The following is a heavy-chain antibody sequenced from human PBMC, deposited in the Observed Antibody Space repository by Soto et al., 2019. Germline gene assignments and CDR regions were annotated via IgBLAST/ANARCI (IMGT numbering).Heavy chain of an antibody. D-gene: IGHD2-15*01. CDR1: GYTFTSYD. Sequence: ASVKVSCKASGYTFTSYDINWVRQATGQGLEWMGWMNPNSGNTGYAQKFQGRVTMTRNTSISTAYMELSSLRSEDTAVYYCARGRGGAKRYCYGLDVCDQGTTVTVS. CDR3: ARGRGGAKRYCYGLDV. V-gene: IGHV1-8*01. J-gene: IGHJ6*02. CDR2: MNPNSGNT.